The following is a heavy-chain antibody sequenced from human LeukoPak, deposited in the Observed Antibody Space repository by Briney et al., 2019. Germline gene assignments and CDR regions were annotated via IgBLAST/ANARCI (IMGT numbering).Heavy chain of an antibody. V-gene: IGHV4-34*01. CDR2: INHSGST. CDR3: ARGPRYCSSTSCYIYYYYYGMDV. CDR1: GGPFSGYY. Sequence: SETLSLTCAVYGGPFSGYYWSWIRQPPGKGLEWIGEINHSGSTNYNPSLKSRVTISVDTSKNQFSLKLSSVTAADTAVYYCARGPRYCSSTSCYIYYYYYGMDVWGQGTTVTVSS. D-gene: IGHD2-2*02. J-gene: IGHJ6*02.